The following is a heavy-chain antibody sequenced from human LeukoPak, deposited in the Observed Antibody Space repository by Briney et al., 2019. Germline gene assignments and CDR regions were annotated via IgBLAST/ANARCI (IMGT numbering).Heavy chain of an antibody. CDR3: ARGSPPRRNYDSRGYYSYYFDY. CDR2: ISAYNGNT. V-gene: IGHV1-18*01. Sequence: ASVKVSCKASGYTFTSYGISWVRQAPGQGLEWMGWISAYNGNTHYAQKLQGRVTMTTDTSTSTVYMEPRSLRSDDTAVYYCARGSPPRRNYDSRGYYSYYFDYWGQGTLVTVSS. CDR1: GYTFTSYG. D-gene: IGHD3-22*01. J-gene: IGHJ4*02.